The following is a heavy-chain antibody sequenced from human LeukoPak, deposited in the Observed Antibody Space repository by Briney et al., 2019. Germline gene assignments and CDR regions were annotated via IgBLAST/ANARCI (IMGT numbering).Heavy chain of an antibody. V-gene: IGHV4-61*01. J-gene: IGHJ4*02. CDR1: GGSISSSRYY. Sequence: SETLSLTCTVSGGSISSSRYYWSWIRQPPGKGLEWIGYIYYSGSTNYNPSLKSRVTISVDTSKNQFSLKLSSVTAADTAVYYCAREDEVGATDYWGQGTLVTVSS. CDR3: AREDEVGATDY. D-gene: IGHD1-26*01. CDR2: IYYSGST.